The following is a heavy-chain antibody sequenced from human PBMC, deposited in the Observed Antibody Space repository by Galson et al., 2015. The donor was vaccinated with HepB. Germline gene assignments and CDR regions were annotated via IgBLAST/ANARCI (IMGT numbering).Heavy chain of an antibody. CDR2: ITPNRGDT. CDR3: ARGRRPSGYSYGYKY. Sequence: SVKVSCKASGYTFTDYPIHWVRQAPGQGLEWMGWITPNRGDTAYAQKFQGRVTMTRDTSISTAYMALSGLRSDDTATYFCARGRRPSGYSYGYKYWGQGTLVTVSS. CDR1: GYTFTDYP. D-gene: IGHD5-18*01. V-gene: IGHV1-2*02. J-gene: IGHJ4*02.